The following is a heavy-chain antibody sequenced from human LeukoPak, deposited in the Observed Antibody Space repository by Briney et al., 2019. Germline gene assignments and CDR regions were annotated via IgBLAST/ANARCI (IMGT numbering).Heavy chain of an antibody. CDR3: ARESYGEEDN. CDR2: INPSGGST. CDR1: GYTFNSYY. J-gene: IGHJ4*02. V-gene: IGHV1-46*02. D-gene: IGHD4-17*01. Sequence: ASVKVSCKASGYTFNSYYMHWVRQAPGQGLEWTGIINPSGGSTSYAQKLQGRVTMTRDTSTSTVYMELSSLRSEDTAVYYCARESYGEEDNWGQGTLVTVSS.